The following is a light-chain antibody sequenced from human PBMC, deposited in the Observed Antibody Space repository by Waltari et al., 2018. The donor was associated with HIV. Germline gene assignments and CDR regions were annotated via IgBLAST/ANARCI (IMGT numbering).Light chain of an antibody. Sequence: QSALTQPASVSGSPGQSITISCTGTSSDVGGCNYVSWYQQHPGKAPKLMIYEVSNRPSGVSYRFSGSKSGNTASLTISGLQAADEGDYYCSSYTSSTILAFGEGTKLTVL. CDR2: EVS. CDR3: SSYTSSTILA. J-gene: IGLJ2*01. CDR1: SSDVGGCNY. V-gene: IGLV2-14*01.